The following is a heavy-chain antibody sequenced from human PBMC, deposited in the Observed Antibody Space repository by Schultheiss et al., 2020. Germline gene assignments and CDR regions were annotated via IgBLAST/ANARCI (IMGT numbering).Heavy chain of an antibody. V-gene: IGHV5-51*01. CDR3: ARTGPFGELRNFDY. J-gene: IGHJ4*02. CDR1: GYSFTSHW. Sequence: GGSLRLSCKVSGYSFTSHWIGWVRQMPGKGLEWMGIIYPGDSGTRYSPSFQGQVTISADKSITTAYLQWSSLKASDTAMYYCARTGPFGELRNFDYWGQGTLVTVSS. D-gene: IGHD3-10*01. CDR2: IYPGDSGT.